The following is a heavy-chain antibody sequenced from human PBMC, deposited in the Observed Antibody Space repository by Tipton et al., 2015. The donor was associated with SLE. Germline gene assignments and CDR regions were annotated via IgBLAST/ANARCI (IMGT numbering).Heavy chain of an antibody. D-gene: IGHD6-19*01. CDR1: GGSFSGYY. J-gene: IGHJ5*02. V-gene: IGHV4-59*12. CDR2: IYYSGST. CDR3: ARAVSGVAASLWVDP. Sequence: TLSLTCAVYGGSFSGYYWSWILQPPGKGLEWIGYIYYSGSTNYNPSLKSRVTISVDTAKNQFSLKLSSVTAADTAVYYCARAVSGVAASLWVDPWGQGTLVTVSS.